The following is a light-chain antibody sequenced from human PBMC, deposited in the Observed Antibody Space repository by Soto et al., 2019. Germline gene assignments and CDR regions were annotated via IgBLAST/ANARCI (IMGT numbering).Light chain of an antibody. CDR3: SSYTGSYTYV. CDR2: EVN. CDR1: GSDIGSYKY. J-gene: IGLJ1*01. Sequence: QSVLTQPASVSGSPGHSITISCTGTGSDIGSYKYVSWYQQHPGKAPKLIIFEVNNRPSGVSDRFSGSKSGNTASLTISGLQAEDEAHYYCSSYTGSYTYVFGTGTKVTVL. V-gene: IGLV2-14*03.